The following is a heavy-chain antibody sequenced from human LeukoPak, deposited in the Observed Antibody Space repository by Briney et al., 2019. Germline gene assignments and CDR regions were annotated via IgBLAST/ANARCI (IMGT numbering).Heavy chain of an antibody. D-gene: IGHD3-22*01. CDR3: ARHSNKYDYDSSGHYRSFDY. J-gene: IGHJ4*02. V-gene: IGHV3-7*01. CDR1: GFTYSFYW. Sequence: GGSVRLSCAASGFTYSFYWMSWVRQAPGKGLEWVANIKQDGSDKYYVDSEKGRFTISRDNSKNTLYLQTNSLRAEDTAFYFCARHSNKYDYDSSGHYRSFDYWGQGTLVSVSS. CDR2: IKQDGSDK.